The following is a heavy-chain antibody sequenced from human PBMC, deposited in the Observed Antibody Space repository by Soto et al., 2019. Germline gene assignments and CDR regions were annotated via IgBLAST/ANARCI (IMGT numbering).Heavy chain of an antibody. D-gene: IGHD2-2*01. Sequence: QEQLVESGGGVVQPGRSLRLSCAASGFIFSSYAMHWVRQAPGKGLEWVALISYDGNNKYYADSVKGRFTISRDNSKNTLYLQRNSLRPEDTAVFYCGRCSSTSCHLGSDYWGQGTLVTVSS. CDR2: ISYDGNNK. J-gene: IGHJ4*02. CDR3: GRCSSTSCHLGSDY. CDR1: GFIFSSYA. V-gene: IGHV3-30-3*01.